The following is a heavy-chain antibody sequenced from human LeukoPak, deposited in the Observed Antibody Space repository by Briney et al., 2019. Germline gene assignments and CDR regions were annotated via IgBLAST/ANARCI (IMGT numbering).Heavy chain of an antibody. CDR1: GYTFTDYH. D-gene: IGHD4-17*01. CDR2: INPNSGGT. J-gene: IGHJ4*02. CDR3: ARGVPNRFYGDYFSYYFDY. V-gene: IGHV1-2*02. Sequence: ASVKVSCKASGYTFTDYHIHWVRQAPGQGLEWMGWINPNSGGTNYAQKFQGRVTMTRDTSISTAYMELSRLRSDDTAVYYCARGVPNRFYGDYFSYYFDYWGQGTLVTVSS.